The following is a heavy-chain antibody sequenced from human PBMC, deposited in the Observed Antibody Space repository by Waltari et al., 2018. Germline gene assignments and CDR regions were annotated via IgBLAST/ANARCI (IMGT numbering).Heavy chain of an antibody. D-gene: IGHD3-9*01. CDR3: AKSHLLYFDWWGGMDV. Sequence: QARLVESGGGVVQPGKTLRLPCVGSAFTFSNYGMHWVRQAPGKGLEWVAVVSYDGRKEYYADSLKGRFTISRDNSKSTLYLEMNGLTVEDTATYYCAKSHLLYFDWWGGMDVWGQGTTVTVSS. CDR1: AFTFSNYG. V-gene: IGHV3-30*18. CDR2: VSYDGRKE. J-gene: IGHJ6*02.